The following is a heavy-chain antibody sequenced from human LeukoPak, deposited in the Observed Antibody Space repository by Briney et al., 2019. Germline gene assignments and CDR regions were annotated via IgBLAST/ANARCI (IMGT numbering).Heavy chain of an antibody. Sequence: GGSLRLSCAASGFTLSNYWMSWVRQAPGKGLEWVANIKQDGSEKYYVDSVKGRFTMSRDNAKNSVYLQMNSLRAEDTAVYYCARRFYDTSAYYYGNYFDYWGQGTLVTVSS. CDR1: GFTLSNYW. D-gene: IGHD3-22*01. V-gene: IGHV3-7*01. CDR2: IKQDGSEK. J-gene: IGHJ4*02. CDR3: ARRFYDTSAYYYGNYFDY.